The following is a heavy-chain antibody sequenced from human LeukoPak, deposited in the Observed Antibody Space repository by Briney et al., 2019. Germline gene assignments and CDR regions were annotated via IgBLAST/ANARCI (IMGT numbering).Heavy chain of an antibody. CDR1: GYTFTSYG. CDR2: ISAYNGNT. J-gene: IGHJ4*02. V-gene: IGHV1-18*01. CDR3: ARVGPGDSSGYPFDY. D-gene: IGHD3-22*01. Sequence: ASVKVSCKASGYTFTSYGISWVRQAPGQGLEWMGWISAYNGNTNYAQKLQGRVTTTTDTSTSTAYMELRSLRSDDTAVYYCARVGPGDSSGYPFDYWGQGTLVTVSS.